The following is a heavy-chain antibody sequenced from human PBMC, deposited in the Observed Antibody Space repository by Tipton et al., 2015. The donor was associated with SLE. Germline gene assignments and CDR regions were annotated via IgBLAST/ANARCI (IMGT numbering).Heavy chain of an antibody. CDR2: IVYSGST. Sequence: GLVKPSGTLSLTCTVSGVSISRFYWGWIRLPPGKGLEWIGSIVYSGSTHYTPSLQSRVTISVDTPKNQFSLRLSSVTAADTAVYYCARGDDIDYFDYWGQGTLVTVSS. D-gene: IGHD1-1*01. CDR3: ARGDDIDYFDY. J-gene: IGHJ4*02. V-gene: IGHV4-39*07. CDR1: GVSISRFY.